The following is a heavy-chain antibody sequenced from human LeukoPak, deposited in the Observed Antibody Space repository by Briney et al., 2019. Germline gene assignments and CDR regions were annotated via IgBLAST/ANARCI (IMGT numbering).Heavy chain of an antibody. CDR3: ARNSHSYLQLLRGYYYYYMDV. CDR2: IYYSGST. Sequence: SQTLSLTCTVSGGSISSGSYYWSWIRQPPGKGLEWIGYIYYSGSTNYNPSLKSRVTISVDTSKNQFSLKLSSVTAADTAVYYCARNSHSYLQLLRGYYYYYMDVWGKGTTVTVSS. J-gene: IGHJ6*03. CDR1: GGSISSGSYY. V-gene: IGHV4-61*01. D-gene: IGHD2-2*01.